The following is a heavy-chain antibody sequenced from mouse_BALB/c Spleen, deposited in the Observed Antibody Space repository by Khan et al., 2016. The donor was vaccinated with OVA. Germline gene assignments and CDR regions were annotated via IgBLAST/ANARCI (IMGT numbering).Heavy chain of an antibody. CDR3: ARDPFAY. Sequence: QVQLQQSGAELVRPGASVKLSCEASGYTFTSYWMNWVKQSPEQGLEWIGRIDPSASETHYNQNFKDKAILTVAKSSSTSYMPLSCLTSEDSAVYYCARDPFAYWGQGTLVTVSA. J-gene: IGHJ3*01. CDR2: IDPSASET. CDR1: GYTFTSYW. V-gene: IGHV1-52*01.